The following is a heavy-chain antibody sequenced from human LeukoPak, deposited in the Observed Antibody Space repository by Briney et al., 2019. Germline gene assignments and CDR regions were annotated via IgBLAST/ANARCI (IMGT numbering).Heavy chain of an antibody. CDR1: GGSFSSNSYY. Sequence: SETLSLTCTVSGGSFSSNSYYWGWIRQPPGKGLEWIGSMYYSGSTYYNPSLKSRVTISVDTSKNQFSLKLRSVTAADTAVYYCVRVAYGSGSRLIDCWGQGTLVTISS. D-gene: IGHD3-10*01. J-gene: IGHJ4*02. CDR2: MYYSGST. V-gene: IGHV4-39*07. CDR3: VRVAYGSGSRLIDC.